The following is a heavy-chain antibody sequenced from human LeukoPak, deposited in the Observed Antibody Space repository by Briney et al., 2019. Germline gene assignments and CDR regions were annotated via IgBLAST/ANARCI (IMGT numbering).Heavy chain of an antibody. J-gene: IGHJ4*02. CDR1: GFTFSSKY. CDR2: ISSSSSTI. V-gene: IGHV3-48*04. Sequence: GGSLRLSCAASGFTFSSKYMSWVRQAPGKGLEWVSYISSSSSTIYYADSVKGRFTISRDNAKNSLYLQMNSLRAEDTAVYYCARVLGYSSSWPFDYWGQGTLVTVSS. CDR3: ARVLGYSSSWPFDY. D-gene: IGHD6-13*01.